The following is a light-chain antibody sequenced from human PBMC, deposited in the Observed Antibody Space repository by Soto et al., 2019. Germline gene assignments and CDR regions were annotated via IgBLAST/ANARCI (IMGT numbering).Light chain of an antibody. V-gene: IGKV1-6*01. Sequence: AFKMTQFPSSLSASVGDRVTIPCRASQGIRNDLDWFQQKPGKAPKLLIYAASNLQSGVPARFSGSGSGTDFTLTISSLQPEDFATYYCLQKYFYPFTFGPGTKVDIK. CDR3: LQKYFYPFT. J-gene: IGKJ3*01. CDR2: AAS. CDR1: QGIRND.